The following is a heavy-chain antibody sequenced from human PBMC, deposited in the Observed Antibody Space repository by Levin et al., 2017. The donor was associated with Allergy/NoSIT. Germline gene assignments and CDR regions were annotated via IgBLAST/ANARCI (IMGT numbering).Heavy chain of an antibody. V-gene: IGHV3-30*04. CDR1: GFTFSSYA. Sequence: GGSLRLSCAASGFTFSSYALHWVRQAPGKGLEWVTVISYDGSTKDYAGSVKGRFTISRDNSKNTLYLQMNSLRAEDTAVYYCARPLAAADLYHYYYAMGVWGQGTTVTVSS. CDR2: ISYDGSTK. J-gene: IGHJ6*02. CDR3: ARPLAAADLYHYYYAMGV. D-gene: IGHD6-13*01.